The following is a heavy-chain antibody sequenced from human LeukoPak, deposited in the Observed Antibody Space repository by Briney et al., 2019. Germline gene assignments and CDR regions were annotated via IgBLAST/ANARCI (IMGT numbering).Heavy chain of an antibody. Sequence: ASVKLSCKASGYTFTSYGISWVRQAPGQGLEWMGWISAYNGNTNYAQKLQGRVTMTTDTSTSTAYMELRSLRSDDTAVYYCARDSYGDVYYYYYGMDVWGQGTTLTVSS. V-gene: IGHV1-18*01. J-gene: IGHJ6*02. D-gene: IGHD3-16*01. CDR3: ARDSYGDVYYYYYGMDV. CDR2: ISAYNGNT. CDR1: GYTFTSYG.